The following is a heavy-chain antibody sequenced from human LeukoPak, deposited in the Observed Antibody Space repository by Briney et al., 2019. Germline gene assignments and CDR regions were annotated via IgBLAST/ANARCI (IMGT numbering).Heavy chain of an antibody. J-gene: IGHJ2*01. CDR1: GFTFSDYY. Sequence: PGGSLRLSCAASGFTFSDYYMSWIRQAPGKGLEWVSYISSSGSTIYYADSVKGRFTISRDNAKNSLYLQMNSLRAEDTAVYYCARDHCSSTSCYAGFWYFDLWGRGTLVTVSS. V-gene: IGHV3-11*01. CDR3: ARDHCSSTSCYAGFWYFDL. CDR2: ISSSGSTI. D-gene: IGHD2-2*01.